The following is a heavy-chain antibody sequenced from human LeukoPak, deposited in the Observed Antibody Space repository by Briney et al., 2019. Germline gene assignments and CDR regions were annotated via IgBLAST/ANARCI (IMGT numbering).Heavy chain of an antibody. Sequence: GSLRLSCVASGFTFSSHSINWVRQAPGKGLEWIATVTSTNKIHYADSVKGRFTISRDNAENSVYLQMNSLRDEDTAVYSCARAQALFWEFDGFDIWGRGTKVTVSS. V-gene: IGHV3-69-1*01. CDR1: GFTFSSHS. J-gene: IGHJ3*02. D-gene: IGHD3-3*01. CDR3: ARAQALFWEFDGFDI. CDR2: VTSTNKI.